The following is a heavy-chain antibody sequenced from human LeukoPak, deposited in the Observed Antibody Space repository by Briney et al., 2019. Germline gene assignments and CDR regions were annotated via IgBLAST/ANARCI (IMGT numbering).Heavy chain of an antibody. CDR3: ARETPDSNSWTDFDF. CDR1: GFSFSIYN. V-gene: IGHV3-48*01. J-gene: IGHJ4*01. D-gene: IGHD2-2*01. Sequence: QTGGSLRLSCAGSGFSFSIYNLHWVRQAPGKGLEWVSYITLSSSTIYYADSVRGRFTISRDNGKNSLYLQMSSLRAEDTAIYYCARETPDSNSWTDFDFWGHGTLVTVSS. CDR2: ITLSSSTI.